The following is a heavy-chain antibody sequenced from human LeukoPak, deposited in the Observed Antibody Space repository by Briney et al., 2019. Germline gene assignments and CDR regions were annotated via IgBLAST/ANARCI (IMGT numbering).Heavy chain of an antibody. CDR2: ISGSGGST. J-gene: IGHJ4*02. V-gene: IGHV3-23*01. CDR3: AKSVESAVTTSPYFDF. D-gene: IGHD4-17*01. CDR1: GFTFSSYA. Sequence: HPGGSLRLSCAASGFTFSSYAMSWVRQAPGKGLEWVSAISGSGGSTYNADSVKGRFTISRDNSKNILYLQMNSLRAEDTAVYYCAKSVESAVTTSPYFDFWGQGALVTVSS.